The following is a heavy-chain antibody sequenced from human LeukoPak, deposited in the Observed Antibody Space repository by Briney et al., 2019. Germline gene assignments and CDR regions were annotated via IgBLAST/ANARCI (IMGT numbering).Heavy chain of an antibody. D-gene: IGHD5-18*01. CDR3: AKDEGYSYGPGYYYMDV. CDR1: GGSFSGYY. CDR2: INHSGST. Sequence: PSETLSLTCAVYGGSFSGYYWSWIRQPPGKGLEWIGEINHSGSTNYNPSLKSRVTLSVDTSKNQFSLKVTSVTAADTAVYYCAKDEGYSYGPGYYYMDVWGKGTTVTVSS. J-gene: IGHJ6*03. V-gene: IGHV4-34*01.